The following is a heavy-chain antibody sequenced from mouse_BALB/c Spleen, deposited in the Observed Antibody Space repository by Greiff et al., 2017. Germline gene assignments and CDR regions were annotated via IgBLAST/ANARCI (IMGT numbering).Heavy chain of an antibody. CDR1: GFTFSDYY. Sequence: EVHLVESGGGLVKPGGSLKLSCAASGFTFSDYYMYWVRQTPEKRLEWVATISDGGSYTYYPDSVKGRFTISRDNAKNNLYLQMSSLKSEDTAMYYCAGGGYRYDAWFAYWGQGTLVTVSA. J-gene: IGHJ3*01. D-gene: IGHD2-14*01. CDR3: AGGGYRYDAWFAY. CDR2: ISDGGSYT. V-gene: IGHV5-4*02.